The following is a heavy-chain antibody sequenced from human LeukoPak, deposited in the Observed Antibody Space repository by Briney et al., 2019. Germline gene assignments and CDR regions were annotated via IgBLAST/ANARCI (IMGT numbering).Heavy chain of an antibody. D-gene: IGHD3-16*01. Sequence: ASVKDSCKASGYSFTGYFMQWVRQASGQGLEWMGWINPNSGDTNYAQKFQGRVIMTRDTSISTAYMELSRLRSDDAAVYYCARRFYYAMDVWGQGTTVTVSS. CDR3: ARRFYYAMDV. V-gene: IGHV1-2*02. J-gene: IGHJ6*02. CDR1: GYSFTGYF. CDR2: INPNSGDT.